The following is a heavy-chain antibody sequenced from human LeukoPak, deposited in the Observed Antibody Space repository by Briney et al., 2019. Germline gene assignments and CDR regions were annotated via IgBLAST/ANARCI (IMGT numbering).Heavy chain of an antibody. CDR2: INPNSGGT. V-gene: IGHV1-2*02. Sequence: AASVKVSCKASGGTFSRYAVSWVRQAPGQGLEWMGWINPNSGGTNYAQKFQGRVTMTRDTSISTAYMELSRLRSDDTAVYYCAREQNRGHYYYMDVWGKGTTVTVSS. CDR3: AREQNRGHYYYMDV. CDR1: GGTFSRYA. D-gene: IGHD2/OR15-2a*01. J-gene: IGHJ6*03.